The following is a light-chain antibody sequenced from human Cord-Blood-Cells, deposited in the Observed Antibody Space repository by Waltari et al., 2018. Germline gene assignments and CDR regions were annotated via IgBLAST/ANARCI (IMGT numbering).Light chain of an antibody. J-gene: IGKJ1*01. CDR1: RSVSSSY. Sequence: EIVLTQSPGTLSLSPGERATLSCRASRSVSSSYLAWYQQKPGQAPRLLIYGASSRATSIPERFSGSGSGTDFTLTISRREPEDFAVYYCQQYGSSPPWTFGQGTKVEIK. CDR2: GAS. V-gene: IGKV3-20*01. CDR3: QQYGSSPPWT.